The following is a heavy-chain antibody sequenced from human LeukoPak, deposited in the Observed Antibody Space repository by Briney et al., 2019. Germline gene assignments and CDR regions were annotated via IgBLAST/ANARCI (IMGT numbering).Heavy chain of an antibody. CDR3: ARELDYGDYGSGLDY. CDR1: GDSVSSNSAA. Sequence: SQTLSLTCAISGDSVSSNSAAWNWIRRSPSRGLEWLGRTYYRSKWYNDYAVSVKSRITINPDRSKNQFSLQLNSVTPEDTAVYHCARELDYGDYGSGLDYWGQGTLVTLSS. J-gene: IGHJ4*02. CDR2: TYYRSKWYN. D-gene: IGHD4-17*01. V-gene: IGHV6-1*01.